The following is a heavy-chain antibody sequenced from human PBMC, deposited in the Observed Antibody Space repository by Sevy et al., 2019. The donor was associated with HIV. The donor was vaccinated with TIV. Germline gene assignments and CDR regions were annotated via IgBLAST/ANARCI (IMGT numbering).Heavy chain of an antibody. D-gene: IGHD2-21*01. CDR1: GFTFSSYD. CDR2: IGTAGDT. Sequence: GSLRLSCAASGFTFSSYDMHWVRQATGKGLEWVSAIGTAGDTYYPGSVKGRFTISRENAKNSLYLQMNSLRAGDTAVYYCAKALILRAFAIWGQGTMVTDSS. J-gene: IGHJ3*02. CDR3: AKALILRAFAI. V-gene: IGHV3-13*01.